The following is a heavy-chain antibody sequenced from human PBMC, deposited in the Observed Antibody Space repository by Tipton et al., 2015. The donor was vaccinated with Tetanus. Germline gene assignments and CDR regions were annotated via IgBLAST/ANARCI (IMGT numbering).Heavy chain of an antibody. V-gene: IGHV4-59*02. CDR1: GDSVSGYY. J-gene: IGHJ1*01. CDR2: VYYTGDT. Sequence: LRLPCTVSGDSVSGYYWSWIRQPPGKGLEWVGYVYYTGDTNYNPSLKSRVTISMDRSENQISLKMTSVTAADTAVYYCAGVTAQRTELYFEHWGQGTQVTVSS. D-gene: IGHD2-8*02. CDR3: AGVTAQRTELYFEH.